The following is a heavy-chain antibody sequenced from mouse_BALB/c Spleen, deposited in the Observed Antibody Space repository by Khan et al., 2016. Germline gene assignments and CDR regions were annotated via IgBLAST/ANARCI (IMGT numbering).Heavy chain of an antibody. CDR1: GYTFTNYG. Sequence: QIQLVQSGPELKKPGETVKISCKASGYTFTNYGMHWVKQAPGQGLKWMGWTNTNTGEPTYAEEFKGRFALSLETSSSTAYLQINNLKNEDTANFFCAEDYDGSNWFAYWGEGTLSLSLQ. D-gene: IGHD1-1*01. CDR2: TNTNTGEP. J-gene: IGHJ3*01. V-gene: IGHV9-3*02. CDR3: AEDYDGSNWFAY.